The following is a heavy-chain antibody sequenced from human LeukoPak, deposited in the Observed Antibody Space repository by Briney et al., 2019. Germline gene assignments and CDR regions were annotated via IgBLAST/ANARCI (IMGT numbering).Heavy chain of an antibody. CDR1: GFTFSSYA. V-gene: IGHV3-23*01. CDR2: ISGSAYSR. D-gene: IGHD3-22*01. J-gene: IGHJ3*02. CDR3: ARNSSGFKLGDAFDI. Sequence: GGALRLSCAASGFTFSSYAMTWVRQAPGKGLEWISAISGSAYSRSYADSMKGRFTISRDNSKNTLYLQMNSLRAEDTAVYYCARNSSGFKLGDAFDIWGQGTMVSVSS.